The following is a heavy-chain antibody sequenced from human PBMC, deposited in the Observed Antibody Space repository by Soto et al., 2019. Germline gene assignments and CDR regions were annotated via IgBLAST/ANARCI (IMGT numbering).Heavy chain of an antibody. J-gene: IGHJ3*01. CDR1: GGSISSSHW. V-gene: IGHV4-4*02. CDR3: ARVVLTITRGAFDA. CDR2: ISHSGTS. Sequence: QVQLQESGPGLVKPSGTLSLTCAVSGGSISSSHWWTWVRQSPGKGLEYIGEISHSGTSNSNPSLKSRVTLSVDKSKNHFSRTLTSVTAADTAVYYCARVVLTITRGAFDAWSQGTLVIVSS. D-gene: IGHD3-10*01.